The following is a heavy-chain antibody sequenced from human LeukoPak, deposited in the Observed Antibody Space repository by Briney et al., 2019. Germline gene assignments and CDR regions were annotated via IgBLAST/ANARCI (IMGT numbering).Heavy chain of an antibody. CDR3: AREAVMPVAPVKIGTSDRPLYEYYGLDV. V-gene: IGHV3-53*01. J-gene: IGHJ6*02. CDR1: GFTFSSYS. CDR2: IYGDDET. Sequence: PGGSLRLSCAASGFTFSSYSMNWVRQAPGKGLGWVSVIYGDDETNNADSVKGRFTISRDNSKNTLYLQMNSLRADDTAVYYCAREAVMPVAPVKIGTSDRPLYEYYGLDVWGQGTTVTVS. D-gene: IGHD1/OR15-1a*01.